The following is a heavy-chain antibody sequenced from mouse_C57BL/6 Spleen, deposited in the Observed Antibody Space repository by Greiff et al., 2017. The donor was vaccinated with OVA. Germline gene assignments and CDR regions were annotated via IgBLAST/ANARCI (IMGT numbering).Heavy chain of an antibody. J-gene: IGHJ3*01. CDR1: GFTFSSYG. CDR3: ARHKDYYGSSFAY. Sequence: EVMLVESGGDLVKPGGSLKLSCAASGFTFSSYGMSWVRQTPDKRLEWVATISSGGSYTYYPDSVKGRFTISRDNAKNTLYLQMSSLKSEDTAMYYCARHKDYYGSSFAYWGQGTLVTVSA. CDR2: ISSGGSYT. D-gene: IGHD1-1*01. V-gene: IGHV5-6*02.